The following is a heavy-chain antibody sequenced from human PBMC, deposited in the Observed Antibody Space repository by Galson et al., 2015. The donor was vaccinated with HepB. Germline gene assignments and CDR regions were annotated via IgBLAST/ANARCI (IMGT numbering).Heavy chain of an antibody. CDR1: GFTFSSYA. V-gene: IGHV3-30-3*01. D-gene: IGHD6-19*01. CDR3: AGGFSGHRNYYYYYMDV. Sequence: SLRLSCAASGFTFSSYAMHWVRQAPGKGLEWVAVISYDGSNKYYADSVKGRFTISRDNSKNTLYLQMNSLRAEDTAVFYCAGGFSGHRNYYYYYMDVWGKGTTVTVSS. J-gene: IGHJ6*03. CDR2: ISYDGSNK.